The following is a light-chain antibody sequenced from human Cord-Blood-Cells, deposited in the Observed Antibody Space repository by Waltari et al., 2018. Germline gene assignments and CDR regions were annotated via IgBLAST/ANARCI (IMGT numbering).Light chain of an antibody. Sequence: DIQMHQSPSSLSASVVDRVTITCRASQSISRDSNWYQQKPGKAPKLLIYAASSLQSGGPSRFSGSGSGTDFTLTISSLQPEDFATYYCQQSYSTPWTFGQGTKVEIK. V-gene: IGKV1-39*01. CDR1: QSISRD. CDR3: QQSYSTPWT. CDR2: AAS. J-gene: IGKJ1*01.